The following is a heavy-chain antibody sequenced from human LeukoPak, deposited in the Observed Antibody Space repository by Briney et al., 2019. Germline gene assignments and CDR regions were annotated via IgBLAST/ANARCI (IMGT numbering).Heavy chain of an antibody. CDR3: ARHEWELLPYDY. CDR2: IYYSGST. CDR1: GGSISSSSYY. V-gene: IGHV4-39*01. D-gene: IGHD1-26*01. J-gene: IGHJ4*02. Sequence: SETLSLTCTVSGGSISSSSYYWGWIRQPPGKGLEWIGSIYYSGSTNYNPSLKSRVTISVDTSKNQFSLKLSSVTAADTAVYYCARHEWELLPYDYWGQGTLVTVSS.